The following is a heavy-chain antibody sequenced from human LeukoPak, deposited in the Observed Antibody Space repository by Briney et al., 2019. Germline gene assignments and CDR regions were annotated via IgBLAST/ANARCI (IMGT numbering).Heavy chain of an antibody. J-gene: IGHJ4*02. V-gene: IGHV5-51*01. D-gene: IGHD3-10*01. CDR1: GYSFTSYW. CDR3: ARHGAAAWLGELPDS. Sequence: GESLKISCKGSGYSFTSYWIGWVRQMPGKGLEWMGIIYPGDSDTRYSPSFQGQVTISADKSISTAYLQWSSLKASDTAMYYCARHGAAAWLGELPDSWGQGTLVTVSS. CDR2: IYPGDSDT.